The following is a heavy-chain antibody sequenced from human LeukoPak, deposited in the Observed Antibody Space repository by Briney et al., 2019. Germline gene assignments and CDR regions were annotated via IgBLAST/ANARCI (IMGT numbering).Heavy chain of an antibody. V-gene: IGHV3-23*01. Sequence: GGSLRLSCAASGFTFSSYAMSWVRQAPGKGLEWVSAISGSGGSTYYADSVKGRFTISRDNSKNTLYLQMNSLRAEDTAVYYCAREPHRLRGLSYYGMDVWGQGTTVTVSS. CDR2: ISGSGGST. CDR1: GFTFSSYA. J-gene: IGHJ6*02. D-gene: IGHD3-10*01. CDR3: AREPHRLRGLSYYGMDV.